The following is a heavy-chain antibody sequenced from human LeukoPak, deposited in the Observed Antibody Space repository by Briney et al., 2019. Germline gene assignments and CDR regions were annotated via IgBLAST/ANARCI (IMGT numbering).Heavy chain of an antibody. CDR3: AREENSDSSAFGAFDI. CDR2: IYCSGGT. Sequence: SETLSLTCTVSGGSISGYYWSWIRQPPGKGLEWIGYIYCSGGTNYNPSLKSRVTISVDTSKNQFSLKLSSVTAADTAVYYCAREENSDSSAFGAFDIWGQGTMVTVSS. V-gene: IGHV4-59*01. CDR1: GGSISGYY. D-gene: IGHD3-22*01. J-gene: IGHJ3*02.